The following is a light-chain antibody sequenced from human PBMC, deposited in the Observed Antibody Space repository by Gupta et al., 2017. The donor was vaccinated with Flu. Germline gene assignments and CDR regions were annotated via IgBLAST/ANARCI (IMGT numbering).Light chain of an antibody. V-gene: IGKV1-39*01. J-gene: IGKJ2*01. Sequence: DRVTITCRASQSISRTYLNWYQQKPGKAPELLIYTSSSLQSGVPSRFSGSGSGTDFTLTISSLQPEDFATYYCQQSYDIPYTFGQGTKLE. CDR3: QQSYDIPYT. CDR2: TSS. CDR1: QSISRTY.